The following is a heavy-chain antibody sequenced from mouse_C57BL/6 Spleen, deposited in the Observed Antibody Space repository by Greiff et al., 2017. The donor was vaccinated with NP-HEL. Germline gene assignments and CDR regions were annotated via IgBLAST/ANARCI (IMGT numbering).Heavy chain of an antibody. CDR1: GYTFTSYW. CDR2: IHPNSGST. CDR3: ARLGGSSYLYYFDY. Sequence: VQLQQPGAELVKPGASVKLSCKASGYTFTSYWMHWVKQRPGQGLEWIGMIHPNSGSTNYNEKFKSKATLTVDKSSSTAYMQLSSLTSEDSAVYYCARLGGSSYLYYFDYWGQGTTLTVSS. D-gene: IGHD1-1*01. V-gene: IGHV1-64*01. J-gene: IGHJ2*01.